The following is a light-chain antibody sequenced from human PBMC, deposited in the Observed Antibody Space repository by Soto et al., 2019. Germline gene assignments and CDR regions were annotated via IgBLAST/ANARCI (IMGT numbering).Light chain of an antibody. J-gene: IGLJ2*01. Sequence: QSVVTQPPSASGTPGQRVTISCSGSSSNIGSNTVNWYRQLPGTAPELLIYSYNQRPSGVPDRFSGSKSGTSASLAIRGLRSEDEADYSCATWDDSLNALLFGGGTKLTVL. CDR3: ATWDDSLNALL. CDR1: SSNIGSNT. V-gene: IGLV1-44*01. CDR2: SYN.